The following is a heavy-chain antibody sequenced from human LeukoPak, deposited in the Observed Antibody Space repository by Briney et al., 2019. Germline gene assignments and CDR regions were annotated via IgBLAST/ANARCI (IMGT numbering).Heavy chain of an antibody. V-gene: IGHV1-2*02. CDR1: GYTFTGYY. Sequence: ASVKVSCKPSGYTFTGYYMHWVRPAPGQGLEWMGWINPNSGGTNYAQKLQGRVTMTTDTSTSTAYMELRSLRSDDTAVYYCARDPVPDIVVVPAAMGRHWFDPWGQGTLVTVSS. D-gene: IGHD2-2*01. CDR3: ARDPVPDIVVVPAAMGRHWFDP. J-gene: IGHJ5*02. CDR2: INPNSGGT.